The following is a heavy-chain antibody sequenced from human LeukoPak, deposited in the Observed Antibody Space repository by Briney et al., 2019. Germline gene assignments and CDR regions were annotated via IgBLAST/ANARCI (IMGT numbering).Heavy chain of an antibody. CDR2: IYTSGST. CDR1: GGSISSGSYY. D-gene: IGHD3-16*01. V-gene: IGHV4-61*02. J-gene: IGHJ6*02. Sequence: PSQTLSLTCTVSGGSISSGSYYWSWIRQPAGKGLEWIGRIYTSGSTNYNPSLKSRVTIPVDTSKNQFSLKLSSVTAADTAVYYCAREFDYVWGTYGMDVWGQGTTVTVSS. CDR3: AREFDYVWGTYGMDV.